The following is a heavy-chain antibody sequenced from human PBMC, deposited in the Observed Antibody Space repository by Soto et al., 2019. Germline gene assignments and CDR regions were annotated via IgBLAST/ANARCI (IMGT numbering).Heavy chain of an antibody. CDR1: GGSISGYY. V-gene: IGHV4-59*08. D-gene: IGHD3-3*01. J-gene: IGHJ5*02. CDR2: IYYSGST. Sequence: SETLSLTCTVSGGSISGYYWSWIRQPPGKGLEWIGYIYYSGSTNYNPSLKSRVTISVDTSKNQFPLKLSSVTAADTAVYYCARSITIFGVVTSFDPWGQGTLVTVSS. CDR3: ARSITIFGVVTSFDP.